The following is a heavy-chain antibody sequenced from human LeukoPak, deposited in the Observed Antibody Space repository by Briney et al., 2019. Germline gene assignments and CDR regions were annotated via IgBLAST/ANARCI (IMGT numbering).Heavy chain of an antibody. J-gene: IGHJ1*01. Sequence: SETPSLTCTVSGGSISSYYWSWIRQPPGKGLEWIGYIYYSGSTNYNPSLKSRVTISVDTSKNQFSLKPSSVTAADTAVYYCAVWSSEYFQHWGQGTLVTVSS. V-gene: IGHV4-59*08. CDR2: IYYSGST. D-gene: IGHD1-26*01. CDR3: AVWSSEYFQH. CDR1: GGSISSYY.